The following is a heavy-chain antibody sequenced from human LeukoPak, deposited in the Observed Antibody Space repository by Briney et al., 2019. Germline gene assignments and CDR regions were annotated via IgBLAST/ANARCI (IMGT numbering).Heavy chain of an antibody. Sequence: ASVKVSCKASGYTFTSYGISWVRQAPGQGLEWMGWISAYNGNTNYAQKLQGRVTMTTDTSTSTAYMELRSLRSDDTAVYYCARVGAAFETYNWFDPWGQGTLVTVSS. J-gene: IGHJ5*02. D-gene: IGHD6-13*01. CDR1: GYTFTSYG. CDR3: ARVGAAFETYNWFDP. V-gene: IGHV1-18*01. CDR2: ISAYNGNT.